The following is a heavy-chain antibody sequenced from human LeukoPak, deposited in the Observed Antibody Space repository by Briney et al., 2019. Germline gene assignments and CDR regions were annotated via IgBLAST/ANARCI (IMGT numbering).Heavy chain of an antibody. CDR3: ARQSATALFDY. CDR1: GGSFSSYY. Sequence: PSETLSLTCTVSGGSFSSYYWNWIRQFPGKGLEYIGYIYYSGSTNYNPCLKSRVAMSVDTSKNQFSLKLSSVTAADTAVYYCARQSATALFDYWGQGTLVTVSS. J-gene: IGHJ4*02. CDR2: IYYSGST. V-gene: IGHV4-59*08. D-gene: IGHD6-25*01.